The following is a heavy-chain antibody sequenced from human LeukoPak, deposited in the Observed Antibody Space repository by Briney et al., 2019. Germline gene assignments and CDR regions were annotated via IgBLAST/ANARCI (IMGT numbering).Heavy chain of an antibody. CDR2: IDPNGTA. CDR3: ARGYSSSWIFDH. Sequence: SETLSLTCAVYGGAFSGYSWSWIRQPPGKGLEWIGEIDPNGTANYNPSLKSRVIVSVDTCKNQFSLKLSSVTAADTAVYYCARGYSSSWIFDHWGQGTLVTVSS. J-gene: IGHJ4*02. V-gene: IGHV4-34*01. D-gene: IGHD6-13*01. CDR1: GGAFSGYS.